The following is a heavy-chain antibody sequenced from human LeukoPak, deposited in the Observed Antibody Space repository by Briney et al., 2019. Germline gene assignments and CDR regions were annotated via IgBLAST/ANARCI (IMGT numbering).Heavy chain of an antibody. Sequence: ASVKVSCKASGYTFTGYYMHWVRQAPGQGLEWMGRINPNSGGTNYAQKFQGRVTMTRDTSISTAYMELSRLRSDDTAVYYCARGAARGPYNWFDPWGQGTLVTGSS. D-gene: IGHD3-10*01. V-gene: IGHV1-2*06. CDR3: ARGAARGPYNWFDP. CDR2: INPNSGGT. CDR1: GYTFTGYY. J-gene: IGHJ5*02.